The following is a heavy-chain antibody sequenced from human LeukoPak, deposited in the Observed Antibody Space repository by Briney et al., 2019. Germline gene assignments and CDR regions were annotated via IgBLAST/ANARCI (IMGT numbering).Heavy chain of an antibody. CDR1: GYTFTSYG. D-gene: IGHD3-10*01. Sequence: GASVKVSCKASGYTFTSYGISWVRQAPGQGLEWMGWISAYNGNTNYAQKLQGRVTMTTDTSTSTAYMELRSLRPDDTAVYYCARAEYYYGSGSYSLPNYYYYYYMDVWGKGTTVTVSS. CDR2: ISAYNGNT. J-gene: IGHJ6*03. CDR3: ARAEYYYGSGSYSLPNYYYYYYMDV. V-gene: IGHV1-18*01.